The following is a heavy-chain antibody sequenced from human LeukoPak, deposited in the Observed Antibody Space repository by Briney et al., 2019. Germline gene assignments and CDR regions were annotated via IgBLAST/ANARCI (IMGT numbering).Heavy chain of an antibody. CDR3: ARDPPHLGVDAFDI. Sequence: SETLSLTCTVSGGSISSYYWSWIRQPAGKGLEWIGRIYTSGSTNYNPSLKSRVTMSVDTSKNQFSLKLSSVTAADTAVYYCARDPPHLGVDAFDIWGQGTMVTVSS. V-gene: IGHV4-4*07. CDR1: GGSISSYY. J-gene: IGHJ3*02. CDR2: IYTSGST. D-gene: IGHD3-16*01.